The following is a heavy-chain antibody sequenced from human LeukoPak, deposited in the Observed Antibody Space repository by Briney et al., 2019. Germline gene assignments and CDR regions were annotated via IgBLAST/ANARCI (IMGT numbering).Heavy chain of an antibody. V-gene: IGHV4-61*02. Sequence: SETLSLTCTVSGGSISSGTYYWGWIRQPAGKGLEWIGRIYSSGSTNYNPSLKSRVTMSVDTSRNQFSLKLSSVTTADTAVYYCARGYCGGDCYSPWFDPWGQGTLVTVSS. J-gene: IGHJ5*02. CDR2: IYSSGST. CDR1: GGSISSGTYY. CDR3: ARGYCGGDCYSPWFDP. D-gene: IGHD2-21*02.